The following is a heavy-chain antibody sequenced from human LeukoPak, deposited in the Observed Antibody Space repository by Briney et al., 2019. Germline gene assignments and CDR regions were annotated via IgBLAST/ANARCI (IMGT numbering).Heavy chain of an antibody. J-gene: IGHJ4*02. D-gene: IGHD5-12*01. Sequence: GGSLRLSCAASGFTFSSYSMNWVRQAPGKGLDWVSSISSISSYIYYADSVKGRFTISRDNAKNSLYLQMTSVRAEDTAVYYCARGGGYSGYGAYYFDYWGQGTLVSVSS. CDR1: GFTFSSYS. CDR3: ARGGGYSGYGAYYFDY. CDR2: ISSISSYI. V-gene: IGHV3-21*01.